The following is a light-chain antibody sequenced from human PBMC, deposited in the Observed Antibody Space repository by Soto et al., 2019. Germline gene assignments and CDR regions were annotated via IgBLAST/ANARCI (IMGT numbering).Light chain of an antibody. CDR3: SSYAGNTKGV. CDR2: EVS. J-gene: IGLJ1*01. CDR1: SSDAGGYDY. Sequence: QSALTQPPSASGSPGQPVTISCTGTSSDAGGYDYVSWYQQHPGKAPKLMIFEVSKRPSGVPDRFSGSKSGNTASLTVSGLQAEDEADYYCSSYAGNTKGVFGTGTKLTVL. V-gene: IGLV2-8*01.